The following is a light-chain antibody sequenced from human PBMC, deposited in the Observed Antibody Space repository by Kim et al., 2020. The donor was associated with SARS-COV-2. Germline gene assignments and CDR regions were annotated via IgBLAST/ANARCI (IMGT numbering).Light chain of an antibody. CDR2: GKN. V-gene: IGLV3-19*01. CDR1: SLRSYY. J-gene: IGLJ3*02. Sequence: SSELTQDPAVSVALGQTVRITCQGDSLRSYYASWYQQKPGQAPVLVIYGKNNRPSGIPDRFSGSSSGNTASLTITGAQAEVEADYYCNSRDSSGNHWVFGGGTQLTVL. CDR3: NSRDSSGNHWV.